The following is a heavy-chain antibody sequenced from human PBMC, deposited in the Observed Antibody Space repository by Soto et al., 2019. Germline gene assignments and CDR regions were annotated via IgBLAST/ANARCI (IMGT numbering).Heavy chain of an antibody. CDR2: FFIGGNT. D-gene: IGHD3-10*01. J-gene: IGHJ6*02. CDR1: GGSISSSTYY. CDR3: ARDRWVRGENRTYYYYGMDV. V-gene: IGHV4-39*07. Sequence: SETLSLTCTVSGGSISSSTYYWGWMRQPPGKGLEWIASFFIGGNTYYNPSLKSRVTISVDTSKNQFSLKLSSVTAADTAVYYCARDRWVRGENRTYYYYGMDVWGQGTTVTVSS.